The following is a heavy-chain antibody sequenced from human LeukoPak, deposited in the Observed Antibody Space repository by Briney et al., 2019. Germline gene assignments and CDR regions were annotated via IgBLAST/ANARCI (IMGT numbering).Heavy chain of an antibody. CDR3: ARDQEAFDY. CDR2: IYPRDGST. Sequence: AAVQVSCKASGYSFTSNYIHWVRQAPGQGLEWMGMIYPRDGSTSYAQKFQGRVTVTRDTSTSTAHMELSGLRSEDTAVYYCARDQEAFDYWGQGTLVTVSS. V-gene: IGHV1-46*01. CDR1: GYSFTSNY. J-gene: IGHJ4*02.